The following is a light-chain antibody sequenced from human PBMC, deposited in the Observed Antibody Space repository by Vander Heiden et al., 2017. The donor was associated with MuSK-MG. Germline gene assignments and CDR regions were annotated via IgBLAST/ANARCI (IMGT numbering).Light chain of an antibody. CDR1: QSISSW. CDR3: QQYNSYSPWT. J-gene: IGKJ2*02. V-gene: IGKV1-5*03. CDR2: KAS. Sequence: DIQMTQSPSTLSASVGDRVTITCRASQSISSWLAWYQQKPGKAPKLLIYKASSLESGVPSRFSGSGYGTEFTLTISSLQPDDFATYYCQQYNSYSPWTFGQGTKLEIK.